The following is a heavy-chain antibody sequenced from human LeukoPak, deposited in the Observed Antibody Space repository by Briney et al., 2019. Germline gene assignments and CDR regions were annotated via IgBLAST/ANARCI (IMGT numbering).Heavy chain of an antibody. CDR2: IYHSGST. CDR3: ARPFPYYYDSSGYHNNT. J-gene: IGHJ4*02. V-gene: IGHV4-38-2*01. Sequence: SETLSLTCAVSGYSLSSGYYWGWIRQPPGKGLEWIGSIYHSGSTYYNPSLKSRVTISVDTSKNQFSLKLSSVTAADTAVYYCARPFPYYYDSSGYHNNTWGQGTLVTVSS. CDR1: GYSLSSGYY. D-gene: IGHD3-22*01.